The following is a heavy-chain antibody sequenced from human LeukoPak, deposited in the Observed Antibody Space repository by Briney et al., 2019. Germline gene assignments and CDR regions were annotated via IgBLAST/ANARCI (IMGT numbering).Heavy chain of an antibody. D-gene: IGHD3-22*01. CDR1: GYTFTSYA. CDR2: ISAYNGNT. CDR3: ASGGYYYESSGYYGYYFDY. V-gene: IGHV1-18*01. J-gene: IGHJ4*02. Sequence: ASVKVSCKASGYTFTSYAISWVRQAPGQGLEWMGWISAYNGNTNYAQKLQGRVTITTDTSTSTAYMELRSLRSDDTAVYYCASGGYYYESSGYYGYYFDYWGQGTLVTVSS.